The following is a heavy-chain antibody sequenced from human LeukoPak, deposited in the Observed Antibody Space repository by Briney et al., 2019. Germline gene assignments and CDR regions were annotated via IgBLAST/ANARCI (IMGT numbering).Heavy chain of an antibody. CDR1: GGSISSRSYY. V-gene: IGHV4-39*01. CDR2: IYYSGST. Sequence: SETLSLTCTVSGGSISSRSYYWGWIRQPPGKGLEWIGSIYYSGSTYYNPSLKSRVTISVDTSKNQFSLKLSSVTAADTAVYYCARPGRGFPVQLERLTVWFDPWGQGTLVTVSS. CDR3: ARPGRGFPVQLERLTVWFDP. J-gene: IGHJ5*02. D-gene: IGHD1-1*01.